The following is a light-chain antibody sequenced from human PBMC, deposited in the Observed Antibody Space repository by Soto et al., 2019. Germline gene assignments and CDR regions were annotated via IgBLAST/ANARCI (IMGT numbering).Light chain of an antibody. CDR2: DVS. CDR3: CLYTTSNTRQIV. Sequence: QSALTQPASVSGSPGQSITISCTGTSSDVGGYNYVSWYQQHPGKAPKFMIYDVSSRPSGVSNRFSGSKSGNTASLTISGLQAEDEADYYCCLYTTSNTRQIVFGTGTKVTVL. V-gene: IGLV2-14*03. CDR1: SSDVGGYNY. J-gene: IGLJ1*01.